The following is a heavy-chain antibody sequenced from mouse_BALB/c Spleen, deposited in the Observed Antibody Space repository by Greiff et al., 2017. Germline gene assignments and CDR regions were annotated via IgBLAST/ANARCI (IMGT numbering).Heavy chain of an antibody. V-gene: IGHV6-6*02. D-gene: IGHD2-4*01. Sequence: EVKLMESGGGLVQPGGSMKLSCVASGFTFSNYWMNWVRQSPEKGLEWVAEIRLKSNNYATHYAESVKGRFTISRDDSKSSVYLQMNNLRAEDTGIYYCTRPRSTMIGLFAYWGQGTLVTVSA. CDR2: IRLKSNNYAT. CDR1: GFTFSNYW. CDR3: TRPRSTMIGLFAY. J-gene: IGHJ3*01.